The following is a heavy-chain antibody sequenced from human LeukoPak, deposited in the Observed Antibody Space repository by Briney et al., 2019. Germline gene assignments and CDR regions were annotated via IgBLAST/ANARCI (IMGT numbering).Heavy chain of an antibody. CDR1: GFTFSSYG. Sequence: PGGSLRLSCAASGFTFSSYGMHWVRQAPGKGLECVAFIRYDGSNKYYADSVKGRFTISRDNSKNTLYLQMNSLRAEDTAVYYCAKDRSFRISVVAANLDYWGQGTLVTVSS. CDR3: AKDRSFRISVVAANLDY. CDR2: IRYDGSNK. J-gene: IGHJ4*02. D-gene: IGHD2-15*01. V-gene: IGHV3-30*02.